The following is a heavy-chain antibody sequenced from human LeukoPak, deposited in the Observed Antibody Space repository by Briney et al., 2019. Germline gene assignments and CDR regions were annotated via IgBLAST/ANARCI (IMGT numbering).Heavy chain of an antibody. J-gene: IGHJ4*02. CDR3: TRHPYGGNGEGPF. CDR2: IRSKANSYAT. Sequence: GGSLRLSCAASGFTFSGSAMHWVRQASGEGLEWVGRIRSKANSYATAYAASVKGRFTISRDDSKNTAYLQMNSLKTEDTAVYYCTRHPYGGNGEGPFWGQGTLVTVSS. V-gene: IGHV3-73*01. CDR1: GFTFSGSA. D-gene: IGHD4-23*01.